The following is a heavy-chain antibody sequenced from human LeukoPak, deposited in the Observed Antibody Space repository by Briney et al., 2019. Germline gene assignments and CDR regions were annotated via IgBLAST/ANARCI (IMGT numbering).Heavy chain of an antibody. Sequence: PSQTQSLTCTVSGDSISGADYYWSWIRQPPGKGLEWIAYVYYSGSTYYNPSLKSRLTISVDTSKNQFSLKLNSVTAADTAVYYCARGGGGSSTVTTYWFDPWGQEALVTVSS. D-gene: IGHD4-17*01. CDR3: ARGGGGSSTVTTYWFDP. J-gene: IGHJ5*02. CDR2: VYYSGST. V-gene: IGHV4-30-4*01. CDR1: GDSISGADYY.